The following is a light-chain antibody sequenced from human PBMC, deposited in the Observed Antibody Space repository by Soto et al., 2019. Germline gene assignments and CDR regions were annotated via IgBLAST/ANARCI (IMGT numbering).Light chain of an antibody. CDR1: QSVSSY. CDR3: QQRSNWPPWT. Sequence: EIVLTQSPATLSLSPGERATLSCRASQSVSSYLAWYQQKPGQAPRLLIYDASNRATGIPARFSGSGSGTDFTLTISSLEPEDFAVYYCQQRSNWPPWTFGQGXXX. J-gene: IGKJ1*01. V-gene: IGKV3-11*01. CDR2: DAS.